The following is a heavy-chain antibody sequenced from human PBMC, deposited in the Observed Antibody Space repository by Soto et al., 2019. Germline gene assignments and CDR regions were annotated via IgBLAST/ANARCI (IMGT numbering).Heavy chain of an antibody. CDR3: ARHGEPIVVVPAAQFDY. CDR2: IYYSGST. J-gene: IGHJ4*02. V-gene: IGHV4-39*01. Sequence: SETLSLTCTVSGGSISSSSYYWGWIRQPPGKGLEWIGSIYYSGSTYYNPYLKSRVTISVDTSKNQFSLKLSSVTAADTAVYKCARHGEPIVVVPAAQFDYWGQGTLVTVSS. D-gene: IGHD2-2*01. CDR1: GGSISSSSYY.